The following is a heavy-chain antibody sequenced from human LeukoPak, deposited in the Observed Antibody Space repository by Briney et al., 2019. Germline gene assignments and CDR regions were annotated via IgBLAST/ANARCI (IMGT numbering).Heavy chain of an antibody. CDR1: GFTFNTYW. CDR2: IKQDGGEK. Sequence: GGSLRLSCAASGFTFNTYWMSWVRQAPGKGLEWVANIKQDGGEKYYADAVKGRLTISRDNAKNSLYLQMNSLRAEDTAVYYCARAEYCYYCGMDVWGQGTTVTVSS. V-gene: IGHV3-7*03. D-gene: IGHD2/OR15-2a*01. J-gene: IGHJ6*02. CDR3: ARAEYCYYCGMDV.